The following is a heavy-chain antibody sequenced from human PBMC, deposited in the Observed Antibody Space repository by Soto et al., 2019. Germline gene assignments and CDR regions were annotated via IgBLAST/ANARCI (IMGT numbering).Heavy chain of an antibody. J-gene: IGHJ4*01. CDR1: GYTFTSYA. CDR3: ARDGYYYGDYVMYYFDY. V-gene: IGHV1-3*01. Sequence: GASVKVSCKASGYTFTSYAMHWVRQAPGQRIEWMGWINAGNGNTKYSQKFQGRVTITRDTSASTAYMELSSLRSEDTAVYYCARDGYYYGDYVMYYFDYWGHGTLVTVSS. CDR2: INAGNGNT. D-gene: IGHD4-17*01.